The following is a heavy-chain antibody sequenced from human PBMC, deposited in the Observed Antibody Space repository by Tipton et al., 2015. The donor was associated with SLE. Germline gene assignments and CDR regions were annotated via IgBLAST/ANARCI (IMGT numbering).Heavy chain of an antibody. CDR3: ARGTFSAFDL. CDR1: GDSVSSNTVA. CDR2: TYYRSKWYY. Sequence: GLVKPSQTLSLTCAISGDSVSSNTVAWNWIRQPPSRGLEWLGRTYYRSKWYYDYALSLKSRITINPDTSKNQFSLQLNSVTPEDTAVYYCARGTFSAFDLWSQGTLVTVSS. J-gene: IGHJ3*01. V-gene: IGHV6-1*01. D-gene: IGHD2/OR15-2a*01.